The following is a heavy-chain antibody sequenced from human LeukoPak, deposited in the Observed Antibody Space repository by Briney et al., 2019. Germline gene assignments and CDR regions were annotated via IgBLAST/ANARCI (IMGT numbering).Heavy chain of an antibody. CDR1: GGTFINYA. D-gene: IGHD4-23*01. CDR2: IIPLFGTA. CDR3: ARGWLSETTVVTPYNY. J-gene: IGHJ4*02. Sequence: SVKVSRKASGGTFINYAINWVRQAPGQGLEWMGGIIPLFGTAHYPQKFQGRVTITADESTTTAYMELSSLRSEDTAVYYCARGWLSETTVVTPYNYWGQGTLVTVSS. V-gene: IGHV1-69*13.